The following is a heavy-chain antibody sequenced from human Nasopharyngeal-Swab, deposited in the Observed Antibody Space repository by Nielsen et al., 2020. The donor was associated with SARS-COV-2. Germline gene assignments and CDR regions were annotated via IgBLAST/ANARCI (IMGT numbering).Heavy chain of an antibody. Sequence: SETLSLTCSVSGGSISSSSYYWGWIRQPPGKGLEWIGSIYYSGSTYYNSSLKSRVIISVDTSKNQFSLKLSSVTAADTAMYYCASEGPKLGISYWGQGPLVTVSS. D-gene: IGHD7-27*01. V-gene: IGHV4-39*07. CDR2: IYYSGST. CDR1: GGSISSSSYY. CDR3: ASEGPKLGISY. J-gene: IGHJ4*02.